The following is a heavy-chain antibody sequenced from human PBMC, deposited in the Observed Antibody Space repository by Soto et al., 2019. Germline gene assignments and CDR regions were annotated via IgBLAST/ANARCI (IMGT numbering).Heavy chain of an antibody. Sequence: QVQLVESGGGVVQPGRSLRLSCAAAGFPFTTYGMHWVREGPGKGLEWVAVISYDGSNTYYADSVKGRFTISRDNSKKTLYLQMNSLSPEDTALYYCVGGQYYFDYRGQGTLVTVSS. CDR1: GFPFTTYG. V-gene: IGHV3-30*03. D-gene: IGHD3-10*01. J-gene: IGHJ4*02. CDR3: VGGQYYFDY. CDR2: ISYDGSNT.